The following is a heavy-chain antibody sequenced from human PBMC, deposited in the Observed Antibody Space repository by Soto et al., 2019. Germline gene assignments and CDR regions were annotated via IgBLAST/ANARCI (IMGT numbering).Heavy chain of an antibody. J-gene: IGHJ5*02. V-gene: IGHV3-30-3*01. CDR2: ISTDENKT. CDR1: GFTFRSYH. Sequence: QVQLVESGGGVVQPGRSLRLSCAASGFTFRSYHLHWVRQAPGKGLEWVATISTDENKTYYTDSVKGRFTISRDNSKNTLYTPVNSFRAEDTAVYYWARSMDTAMTSKDNWFDPWGQGTLVTVSS. CDR3: ARSMDTAMTSKDNWFDP. D-gene: IGHD5-18*01.